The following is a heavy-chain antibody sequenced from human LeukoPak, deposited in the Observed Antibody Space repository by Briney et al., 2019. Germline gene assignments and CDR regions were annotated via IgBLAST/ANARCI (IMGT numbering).Heavy chain of an antibody. D-gene: IGHD3-10*01. J-gene: IGHJ4*02. CDR3: ARAIRIRGVYPFDY. CDR1: GGSISSGDYY. Sequence: PSQTLSLTRTVSGGSISSGDYYWSWIRQPPGKGLEWIGYIYYSGSTYYNPSLKSRVTISVDTSKNQFTLKLSSVTAADTAVYYCARAIRIRGVYPFDYWGQGTLVTVSS. V-gene: IGHV4-30-4*01. CDR2: IYYSGST.